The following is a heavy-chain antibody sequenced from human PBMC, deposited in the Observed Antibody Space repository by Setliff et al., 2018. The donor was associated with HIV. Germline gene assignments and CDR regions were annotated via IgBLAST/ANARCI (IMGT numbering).Heavy chain of an antibody. CDR3: ARVPKTPIAAPYYYYMDV. CDR2: IYQSGSI. Sequence: SETLSLTCAASGYSINSGFSRAWIRQPPGQGPQWIGSIYQSGSIYYNPSLQSRVTISVDSSKNQFSLNLFSVTAADTAVYYCARVPKTPIAAPYYYYMDVWGKGTTVTVSS. J-gene: IGHJ6*03. CDR1: GYSINSGFS. V-gene: IGHV4-38-2*01. D-gene: IGHD6-6*01.